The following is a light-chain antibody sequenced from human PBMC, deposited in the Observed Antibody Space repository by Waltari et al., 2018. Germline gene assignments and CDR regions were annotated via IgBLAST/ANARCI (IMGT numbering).Light chain of an antibody. J-gene: IGKJ4*01. CDR1: QSISSW. CDR3: QQYNGYSGT. V-gene: IGKV1-5*03. Sequence: DIQMTQSPSALSASVGDSVIITCRASQSISSWWAWYQQKAGKAPKLLIYKASTLQSGVPSRFSGSGSGTEFTLTISSLQPDDSATYYCQQYNGYSGTFGGGTKVEI. CDR2: KAS.